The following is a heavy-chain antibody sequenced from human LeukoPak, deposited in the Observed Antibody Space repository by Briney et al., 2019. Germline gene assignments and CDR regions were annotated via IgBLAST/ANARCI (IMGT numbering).Heavy chain of an antibody. J-gene: IGHJ4*02. V-gene: IGHV3-30*02. CDR3: ARDLGGPDYFDY. Sequence: PGGSLRLSCAASGFTFSSYGMHWVRQAPGKGLEWVAFIRYDESKKYYTDSGKGRVIISIDNSKNTLYLQMNSLRAEDTAVYYCARDLGGPDYFDYWGQGTLVTVSS. CDR1: GFTFSSYG. CDR2: IRYDESKK. D-gene: IGHD1-26*01.